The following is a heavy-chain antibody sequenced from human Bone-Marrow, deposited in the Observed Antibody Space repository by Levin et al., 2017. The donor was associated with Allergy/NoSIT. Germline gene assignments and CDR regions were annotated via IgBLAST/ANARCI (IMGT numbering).Heavy chain of an antibody. CDR1: GGSFSGYY. Sequence: PSETLSLTCAVYGGSFSGYYWSWIRQPPGKGLEWIGEINHSGSTNYNPSLKSRVTISVDTSKNQFSLKLSSVTAADTAVYYCARGGDYVWGSYRKFDYWGQGTLVTVSS. CDR2: INHSGST. J-gene: IGHJ4*02. CDR3: ARGGDYVWGSYRKFDY. D-gene: IGHD3-16*02. V-gene: IGHV4-34*01.